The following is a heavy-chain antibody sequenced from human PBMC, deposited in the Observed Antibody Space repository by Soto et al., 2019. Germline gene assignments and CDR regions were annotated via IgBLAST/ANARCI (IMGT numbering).Heavy chain of an antibody. CDR3: ARRSGSYYYDSSDLDY. Sequence: ASVKVSCKASGYTFTSYYMHWVRQAPGQGLEWMGIINPSGGSTSYAQKFQGRVTMTRDTSTSTVYMEPSSLRSEDTAVYYCARRSGSYYYDSSDLDYWGQGTLVTVSS. V-gene: IGHV1-46*01. CDR1: GYTFTSYY. D-gene: IGHD3-22*01. CDR2: INPSGGST. J-gene: IGHJ4*02.